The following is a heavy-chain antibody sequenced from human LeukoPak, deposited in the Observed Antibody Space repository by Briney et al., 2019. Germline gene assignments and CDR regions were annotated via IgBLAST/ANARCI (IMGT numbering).Heavy chain of an antibody. CDR2: IHTSGSS. CDR1: GYSISSGYY. CDR3: ARGDPAMANNAFDH. J-gene: IGHJ4*02. Sequence: SETLSLTCAVSGYSISSGYYWTWIRQPAGKGLEWIGRIHTSGSSNYNPSLKSRVTLSVDTSKNHFSLMLSSVTAADTAVSYCARGDPAMANNAFDHWGQGTLVTVSS. D-gene: IGHD5-18*01. V-gene: IGHV4-61*02.